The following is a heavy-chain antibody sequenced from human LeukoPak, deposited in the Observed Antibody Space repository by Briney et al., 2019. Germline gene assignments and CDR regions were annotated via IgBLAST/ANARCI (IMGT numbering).Heavy chain of an antibody. J-gene: IGHJ4*02. CDR3: ARVRSGWYGDY. V-gene: IGHV3-7*04. D-gene: IGHD6-19*01. CDR1: GFTFTNHW. CDR2: IKQDGSER. Sequence: PGGSLRLSCEASGFTFTNHWMKWVRQAPGKGLEWVANIKQDGSERHYVDSVKGRFTISRDNARNSLYLQMNSLRAEDTAVYYCARVRSGWYGDYCGQGTLVTVPS.